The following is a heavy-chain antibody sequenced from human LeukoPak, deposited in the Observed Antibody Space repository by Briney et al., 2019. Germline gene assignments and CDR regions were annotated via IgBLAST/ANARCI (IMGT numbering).Heavy chain of an antibody. V-gene: IGHV3-11*01. J-gene: IGHJ4*02. CDR3: ARGDYGDYVYVPYFDY. Sequence: GGSLRLSRAASGFTFSDYYMSWIRQAPGKGLEWVSYISSSGSTIYYADSVKGRFTISRDNAKNSLYLQMNSLRAEDTAVYYCARGDYGDYVYVPYFDYWGQGTLVTVSS. CDR2: ISSSGSTI. CDR1: GFTFSDYY. D-gene: IGHD4-17*01.